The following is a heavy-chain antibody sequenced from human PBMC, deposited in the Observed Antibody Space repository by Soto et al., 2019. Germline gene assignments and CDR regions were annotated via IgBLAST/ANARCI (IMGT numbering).Heavy chain of an antibody. CDR2: ISGRGVST. CDR1: RFTFISYA. D-gene: IGHD3-22*01. J-gene: IGHJ4*02. V-gene: IGHV3-23*01. CDR3: AKSGYDSCGYDDY. Sequence: GSQRLDCRACRFTFISYAVSCVRHARGKGVEWVSAISGRGVSTYYADSVKGRFTISRDNSKNTLYLQMNSLRAEDTAVYYCAKSGYDSCGYDDYWGQGTVVTVSA.